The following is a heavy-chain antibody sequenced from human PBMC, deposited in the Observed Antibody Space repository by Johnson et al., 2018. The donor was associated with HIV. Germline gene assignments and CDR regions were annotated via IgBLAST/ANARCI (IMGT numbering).Heavy chain of an antibody. V-gene: IGHV3-7*03. J-gene: IGHJ3*02. Sequence: VQLVESGGGLVQPGGSLRLSCAASGFTFNSYWMNWVRQAPGKGLEWVANIKQDDSEKYYVDFVKGRFTISRDNAKNLLFLQVNNLRAEDMAVYYCARDVVSDGTYPPDAFDIWGQGTMVTVSS. CDR1: GFTFNSYW. D-gene: IGHD1-26*01. CDR2: IKQDDSEK. CDR3: ARDVVSDGTYPPDAFDI.